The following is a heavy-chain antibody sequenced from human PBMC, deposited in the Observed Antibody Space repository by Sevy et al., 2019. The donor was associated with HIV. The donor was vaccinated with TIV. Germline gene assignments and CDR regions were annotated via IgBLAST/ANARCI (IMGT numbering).Heavy chain of an antibody. CDR2: IKQDESEK. Sequence: GGSLRLSCAASGFTFSRYWMTWVRQAPGKGLEWVANIKQDESEKYYVDSVKGRFTISRDNAKNSLYLQMNSLRADDTAVYYCARAEQVTMVVVFGGLYFDSWGQGTLVTVSS. CDR3: ARAEQVTMVVVFGGLYFDS. CDR1: GFTFSRYW. J-gene: IGHJ4*02. D-gene: IGHD3-22*01. V-gene: IGHV3-7*01.